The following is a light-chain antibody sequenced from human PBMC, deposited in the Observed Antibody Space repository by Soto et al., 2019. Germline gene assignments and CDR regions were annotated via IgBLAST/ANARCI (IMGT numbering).Light chain of an antibody. CDR3: STYALSNSSQI. Sequence: QSALTQPPSASGSPGQSVTISCTGTSSDVGGYNYVSWYQQHPGKAPKLMIYEVSKRPSGVPARFSGSKSGNTASLTISGRQADDEADYYFSTYALSNSSQIFGTGTKVTVL. CDR2: EVS. CDR1: SSDVGGYNY. V-gene: IGLV2-8*01. J-gene: IGLJ1*01.